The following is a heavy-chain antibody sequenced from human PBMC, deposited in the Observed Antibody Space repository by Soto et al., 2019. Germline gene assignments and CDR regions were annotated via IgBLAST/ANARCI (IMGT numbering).Heavy chain of an antibody. J-gene: IGHJ6*02. CDR1: GYTFTGYY. CDR2: INPNSGDT. CDR3: AKGGAIVAAGTRVYLYNAMDV. Sequence: ASAKVSCKASGYTFTGYYVHWVRQAPGQGLEWMGWINPNSGDTYLAQRFQGRVTMNRDTSIGTAYMELRGLTSDDTAEYYCAKGGAIVAAGTRVYLYNAMDVWGQGTTVTVSS. D-gene: IGHD1-26*01. V-gene: IGHV1-2*02.